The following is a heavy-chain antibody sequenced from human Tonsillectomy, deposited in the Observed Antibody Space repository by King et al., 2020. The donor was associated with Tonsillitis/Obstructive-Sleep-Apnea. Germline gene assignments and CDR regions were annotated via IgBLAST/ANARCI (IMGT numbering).Heavy chain of an antibody. D-gene: IGHD2-15*01. V-gene: IGHV4-61*08. Sequence: VQLQESGPGLVKPSETLSLTCTVSGGSGNSGGYYWSWIRQPPGKGLEWIGYIYYSGSTNYNPSLKSRVTISLDTSKNQFSLKLSSVTAADTAVYYCARGIQGYCSGGSCPGYFQHWGQGTLVTVSS. CDR1: GGSGNSGGYY. CDR3: ARGIQGYCSGGSCPGYFQH. J-gene: IGHJ1*01. CDR2: IYYSGST.